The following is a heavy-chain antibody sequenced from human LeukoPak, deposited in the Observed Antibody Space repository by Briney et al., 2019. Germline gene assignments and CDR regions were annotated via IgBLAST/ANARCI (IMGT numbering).Heavy chain of an antibody. D-gene: IGHD5-18*01. CDR1: GFTFSSYS. CDR3: AREIGGTGIQLWTYFDY. Sequence: GGSLRLSCAASGFTFSSYSMNWVRQAPGKGLEWVSYISSSSSTIYYADSVKGRFTISRDNAKNSLYLQMNSLRAEDTAVYYCAREIGGTGIQLWTYFDYWGQGTLVTVSS. J-gene: IGHJ4*02. V-gene: IGHV3-48*01. CDR2: ISSSSSTI.